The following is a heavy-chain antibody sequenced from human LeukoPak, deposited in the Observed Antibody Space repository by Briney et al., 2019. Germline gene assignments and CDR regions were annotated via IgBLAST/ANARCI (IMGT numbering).Heavy chain of an antibody. J-gene: IGHJ4*02. D-gene: IGHD6-13*01. CDR3: ARGPSPFYSSSWYYFDY. V-gene: IGHV4-61*02. CDR1: GGSISSGSYY. CDR2: IYTSGST. Sequence: PSETLSLTCTVSGGSISSGSYYWSWIRQPAGKGLEWIGRIYTSGSTNYNPSLESRVTISVDTSKNQFSLKLSSVTAADTAVYYCARGPSPFYSSSWYYFDYWGQGTLVTVSS.